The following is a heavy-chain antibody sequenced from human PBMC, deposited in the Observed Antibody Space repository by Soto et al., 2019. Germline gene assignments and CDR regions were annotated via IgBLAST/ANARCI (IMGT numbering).Heavy chain of an antibody. CDR2: SYQTGST. CDR1: NGSITSGNW. Sequence: QVQLQESGPGLVKPSGTLSLTCAVSNGSITSGNWWSWVRQPPGKGLEWIGDSYQTGSTNYNPSLRIRVIISVDKSKNNFSLSLSSVTAADTAVYFCARVWGALAPIAGWFGPWGRGILVTVSS. J-gene: IGHJ5*02. D-gene: IGHD3-16*01. CDR3: ARVWGALAPIAGWFGP. V-gene: IGHV4-4*02.